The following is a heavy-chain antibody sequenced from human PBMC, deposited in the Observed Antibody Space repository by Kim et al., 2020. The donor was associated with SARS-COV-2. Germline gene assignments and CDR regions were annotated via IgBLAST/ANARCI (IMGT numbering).Heavy chain of an antibody. V-gene: IGHV3-23*01. J-gene: IGHJ2*01. D-gene: IGHD2-21*02. CDR3: AKGGVVVTARNYWYFDL. Sequence: VKGRFTISRDNTKNTLYLQRNSLRAEDTAVYYCAKGGVVVTARNYWYFDLWGRGTLVTVSS.